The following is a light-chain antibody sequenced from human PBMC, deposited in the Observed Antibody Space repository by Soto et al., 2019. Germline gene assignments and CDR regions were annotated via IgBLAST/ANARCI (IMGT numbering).Light chain of an antibody. CDR2: GAS. V-gene: IGKV3-20*01. CDR1: ETIRNNY. J-gene: IGKJ5*01. CDR3: QQYTSSLNT. Sequence: RSPGTLSLSPGEGATLSCRARETIRNNYLAWYQQKPGQAPRHLIYGASVRATGVPERFSGTGSGTDFTLTISRLEPEDFAVYYCQQYTSSLNTFGQGTRLEIK.